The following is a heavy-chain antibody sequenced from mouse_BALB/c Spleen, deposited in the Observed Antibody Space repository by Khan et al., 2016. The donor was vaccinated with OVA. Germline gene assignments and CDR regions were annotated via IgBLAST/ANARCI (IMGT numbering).Heavy chain of an antibody. CDR2: IWSDGAT. D-gene: IGHD2-5*01. CDR1: GFSLTSYG. CDR3: ARSNFYAMDY. J-gene: IGHJ4*01. Sequence: QVQLKESGPDLVAPSQSLSITCTVSGFSLTSYGVHWVRQPPGKGLEWLVVIWSDGATTYNSALKSRLSISKDSSKSQVFLKMNSLQTDDTAMYXCARSNFYAMDYWGQGTSVTVSS. V-gene: IGHV2-6-2*01.